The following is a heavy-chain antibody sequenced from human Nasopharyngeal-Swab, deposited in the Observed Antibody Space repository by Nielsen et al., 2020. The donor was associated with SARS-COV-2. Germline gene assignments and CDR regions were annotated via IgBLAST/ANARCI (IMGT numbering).Heavy chain of an antibody. CDR1: GYTFTSYG. D-gene: IGHD3-3*01. V-gene: IGHV1-18*01. Sequence: ASVKVSCKASGYTFTSYGISWVRQAPGQGLEWMGWISAYNGNTNYAQKLQGRVTMTTDTSTSTAYMELRSLRSDDTAVYYCARALYDFCSGYYTENYGMDVWGQGTTVTVSS. CDR2: ISAYNGNT. CDR3: ARALYDFCSGYYTENYGMDV. J-gene: IGHJ6*02.